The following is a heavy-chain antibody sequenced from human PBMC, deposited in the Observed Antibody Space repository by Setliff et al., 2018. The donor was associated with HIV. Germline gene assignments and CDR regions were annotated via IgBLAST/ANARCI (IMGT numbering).Heavy chain of an antibody. CDR2: ISGLGGGTI. Sequence: GGSLRLSCATSGFTFDSYSIIWVRQAPGKGLEWVSYISGLGGGTIYYADSVRGRFTISRDDAEKSVYLQMNSLRAEDTAVYYCARAGVVEGYYYYYYMDVWGKGTTGTVSS. V-gene: IGHV3-48*01. D-gene: IGHD2-15*01. CDR1: GFTFDSYS. J-gene: IGHJ6*03. CDR3: ARAGVVEGYYYYYYMDV.